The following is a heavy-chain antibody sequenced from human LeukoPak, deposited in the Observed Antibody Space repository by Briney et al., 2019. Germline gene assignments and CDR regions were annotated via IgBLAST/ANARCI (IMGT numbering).Heavy chain of an antibody. CDR3: ARCPYDSSGYPNYYYYMDV. Sequence: PSETLSLTCTVSGGSISSHYWSWIRQPPGKGLKWIGYIYYSGSTNYNPSLKSRVTISVDTSKNQFSLKLSSVTAADTAVYYCARCPYDSSGYPNYYYYMDVWGKGTTVTVSS. CDR2: IYYSGST. V-gene: IGHV4-59*11. D-gene: IGHD3-22*01. J-gene: IGHJ6*03. CDR1: GGSISSHY.